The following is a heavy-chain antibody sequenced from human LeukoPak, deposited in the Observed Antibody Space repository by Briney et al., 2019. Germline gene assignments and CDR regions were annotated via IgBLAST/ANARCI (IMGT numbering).Heavy chain of an antibody. J-gene: IGHJ4*01. CDR2: IYPGDSAT. Sequence: GESLKISCTGSGYSFTSYWIGWVRQMPGKRLEWMGIIYPGDSATSSNPSFQGQVTISADKSISTAYLQWSSLKASDTAMYYCARRGSGWYWDYWGQGTLVTVSS. D-gene: IGHD6-19*01. CDR1: GYSFTSYW. CDR3: ARRGSGWYWDY. V-gene: IGHV5-51*01.